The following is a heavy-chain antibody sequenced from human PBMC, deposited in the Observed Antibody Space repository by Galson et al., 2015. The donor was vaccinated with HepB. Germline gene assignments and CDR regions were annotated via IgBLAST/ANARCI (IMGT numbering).Heavy chain of an antibody. CDR2: ISPYNGDT. D-gene: IGHD2-15*01. J-gene: IGHJ5*02. CDR1: GYTFSTYS. CDR3: ARGGLVVVVGATQNNWFDP. V-gene: IGHV1-18*01. Sequence: SVKVSCKASGYTFSTYSITWVRQARGQGLEWMGWISPYNGDTKYARKLQGRVTMTTDTSTNTAYMELRSLRSDDTAVYYCARGGLVVVVGATQNNWFDPWGQGTPVTVSS.